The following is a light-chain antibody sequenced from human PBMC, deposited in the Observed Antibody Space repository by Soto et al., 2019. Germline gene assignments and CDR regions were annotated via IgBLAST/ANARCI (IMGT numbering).Light chain of an antibody. CDR1: RSISTY. CDR2: EAL. Sequence: ETVLTQSPATLSLSPGERATLSCRASRSISTYLAWYQQKPGQAPRLLIYEALNRATGIPARFSGSGSGTDFTLTISSLEPEDFAVYYCHQRGSWPRGTFGQGTKVDI. CDR3: HQRGSWPRGT. V-gene: IGKV3-11*01. J-gene: IGKJ1*01.